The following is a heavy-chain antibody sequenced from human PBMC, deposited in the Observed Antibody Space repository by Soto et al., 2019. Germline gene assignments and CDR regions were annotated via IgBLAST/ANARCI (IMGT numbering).Heavy chain of an antibody. CDR3: ARHYEPGIAMVTSPFDY. CDR1: GGSFSGYY. Sequence: ETLSLTCAVYGGSFSGYYWSWIRHPPGKGLEWIGSAYNGGRTHYSPSFKSRVTISVDTSKNQFSLRLSSVTAADTAVFYCARHYEPGIAMVTSPFDYCGQGTLVTVSS. CDR2: AYNGGRT. J-gene: IGHJ4*02. D-gene: IGHD5-18*01. V-gene: IGHV4-34*01.